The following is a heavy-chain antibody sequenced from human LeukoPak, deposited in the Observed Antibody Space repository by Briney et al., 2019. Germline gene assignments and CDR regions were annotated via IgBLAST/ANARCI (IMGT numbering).Heavy chain of an antibody. CDR1: GGSISRSGYY. D-gene: IGHD6-6*01. CDR2: IYYSGST. CDR3: ARDLRSSSSSGINYYGMDV. V-gene: IGHV4-31*03. J-gene: IGHJ6*02. Sequence: PSETLSLTCTVSGGSISRSGYYWSWIRQHPGKGLEWIGYIYYSGSTYYNPSLKSRVTISVDTSKHQFSLKLSSVTAADTAVYYCARDLRSSSSSGINYYGMDVWGQGPTVTVSS.